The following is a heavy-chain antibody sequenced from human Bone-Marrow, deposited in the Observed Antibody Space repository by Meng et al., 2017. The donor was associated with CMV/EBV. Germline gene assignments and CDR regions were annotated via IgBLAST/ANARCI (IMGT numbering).Heavy chain of an antibody. CDR1: GFTFSSYA. CDR3: ARETYCSSTSCYIRSPYTIYYYGMDV. D-gene: IGHD2-2*02. Sequence: GGSLRLSCAASGFTFSSYAMHWVRQAPGKGLEWVAVISYDGSNKYYADSVKGRFTISRDNSKNTLYLQMNSPRAEDTAVYYCARETYCSSTSCYIRSPYTIYYYGMDVWGQGTTVTVSS. V-gene: IGHV3-30-3*01. J-gene: IGHJ6*02. CDR2: ISYDGSNK.